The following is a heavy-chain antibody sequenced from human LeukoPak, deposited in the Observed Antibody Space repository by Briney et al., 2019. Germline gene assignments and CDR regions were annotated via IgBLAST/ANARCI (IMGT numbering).Heavy chain of an antibody. V-gene: IGHV3-7*01. CDR3: AKIADYGDYAEY. Sequence: PGGSLRLSCAASGFTFSSYAMSWARQAPGKGLEWVANIKQDGSEKYHVDSVKGRFTISRDNAKNSLYLQMNSLRAEDTAVYYCAKIADYGDYAEYWGQGTLVTVSS. J-gene: IGHJ4*02. CDR2: IKQDGSEK. CDR1: GFTFSSYA. D-gene: IGHD4-17*01.